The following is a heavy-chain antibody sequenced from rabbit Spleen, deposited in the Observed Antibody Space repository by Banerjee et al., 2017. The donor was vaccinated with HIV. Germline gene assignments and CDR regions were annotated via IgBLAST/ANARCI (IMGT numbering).Heavy chain of an antibody. V-gene: IGHV1S40*01. J-gene: IGHJ4*01. CDR1: GFSFNDGYD. CDR2: AYPGSSGGT. D-gene: IGHD3-1*01. CDR3: ARDLASVVGWNFGL. Sequence: QSLEESGGGLVKPGASLTLTCKASGFSFNDGYDMCWVRQAPGKGLEWVACAYPGSSGGTYSATWAKGRFTVSKASSTTVTLQMTSLTAADTATYFCARDLASVVGWNFGLWGPGTLVTVS.